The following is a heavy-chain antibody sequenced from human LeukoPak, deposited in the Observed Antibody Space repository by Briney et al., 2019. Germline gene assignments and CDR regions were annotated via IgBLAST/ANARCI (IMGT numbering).Heavy chain of an antibody. CDR2: IWHDGSNK. D-gene: IGHD3-22*01. V-gene: IGHV3-33*01. CDR3: ARDRDELGYDSSGYYLTNWFDP. J-gene: IGHJ5*02. Sequence: PGRSLRLSCAASGFTFSSYGMHWVRQAPGKGLEWVAVIWHDGSNKYYADSVKGRFTISRDNSKNTLYLQMNSLRAEDTAVYYCARDRDELGYDSSGYYLTNWFDPWGQGTLVTVSS. CDR1: GFTFSSYG.